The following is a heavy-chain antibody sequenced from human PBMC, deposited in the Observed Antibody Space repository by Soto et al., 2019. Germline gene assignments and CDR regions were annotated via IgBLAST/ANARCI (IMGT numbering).Heavy chain of an antibody. J-gene: IGHJ4*02. CDR3: AAKLGTTHYFDF. CDR2: IYHTGST. CDR1: GDPVSSGSYY. D-gene: IGHD7-27*01. V-gene: IGHV4-31*03. Sequence: QVQLQESGPGLVQPSQTLSLTCSVSGDPVSSGSYYWTWVRQHPVKGLEWIGYIYHTGSTYYNPFLQDRLIMSIDTSKNQFSLHLYSVTAADTAVYFCAAKLGTTHYFDFWGQGSLVAVSS.